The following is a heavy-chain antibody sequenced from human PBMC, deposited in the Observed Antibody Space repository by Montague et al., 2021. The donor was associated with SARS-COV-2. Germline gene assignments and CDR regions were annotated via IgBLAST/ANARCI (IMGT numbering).Heavy chain of an antibody. Sequence: TLSLTCSVSGGSISSGGYYWTWIRQRPGGDLEWLGYLYYNGMTHYSPSLKSRASFSLDTSINQFSLKLTSATATDSALYFCASSLPGNQFQFDYWGQGALVTVSS. CDR1: GGSISSGGYY. D-gene: IGHD1-14*01. V-gene: IGHV4-31*03. CDR2: LYYNGMT. CDR3: ASSLPGNQFQFDY. J-gene: IGHJ4*02.